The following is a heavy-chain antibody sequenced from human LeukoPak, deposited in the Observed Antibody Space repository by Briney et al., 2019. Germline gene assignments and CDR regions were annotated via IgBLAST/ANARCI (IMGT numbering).Heavy chain of an antibody. CDR2: IIPILGIA. CDR3: ASGGYYDSSGYYPIDY. J-gene: IGHJ4*02. Sequence: SVKVSCKASGGTFSSYAISWVRQAPGQGLEWMGRIIPILGIANYAQKSQGRVTITADKSTSTAYMELSSLRSEDTAVYYCASGGYYDSSGYYPIDYWGQGTLVTVSS. CDR1: GGTFSSYA. V-gene: IGHV1-69*04. D-gene: IGHD3-22*01.